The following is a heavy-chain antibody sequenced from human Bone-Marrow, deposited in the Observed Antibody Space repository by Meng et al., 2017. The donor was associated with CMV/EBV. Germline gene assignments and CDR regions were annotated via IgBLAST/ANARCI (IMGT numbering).Heavy chain of an antibody. Sequence: SLKISCAASGFTFDDYAMHWVRQAPGKGLEWVSGISWNSGSIGYADSVKGRFTISRDNAKNSLFLQMDSLRAEDTAVYYCARGGVTTRGYSCWGQGTLVTVSS. V-gene: IGHV3-9*01. D-gene: IGHD3-22*01. J-gene: IGHJ4*02. CDR1: GFTFDDYA. CDR3: ARGGVTTRGYSC. CDR2: ISWNSGSI.